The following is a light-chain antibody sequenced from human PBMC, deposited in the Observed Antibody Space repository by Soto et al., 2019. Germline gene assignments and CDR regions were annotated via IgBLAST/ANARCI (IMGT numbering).Light chain of an antibody. J-gene: IGKJ2*01. V-gene: IGKV3-11*01. CDR1: QSVSSY. CDR2: DAS. CDR3: QQRSNWPPYT. Sequence: EIVLTQSPATLYLSPGERATLSCRASQSVSSYLAWYQQKPGQAPRLLIYDASNRATGIPARFSGSGSGKDFTLTISSLEPEDFAVYYCQQRSNWPPYTFGQGTKLEIK.